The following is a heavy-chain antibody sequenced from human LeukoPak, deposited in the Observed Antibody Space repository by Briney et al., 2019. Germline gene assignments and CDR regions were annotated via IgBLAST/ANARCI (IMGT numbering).Heavy chain of an antibody. Sequence: ASVKVSCKASGYTFTNYDINWVRQATGQGLEWMGWINPNSGGTNYAQKFQGWVTMTRDTSISTAYMELSRLRSDDTAVYYCAREGVARIAAAGLYFDYWGQGTLVTVSS. J-gene: IGHJ4*02. CDR2: INPNSGGT. CDR3: AREGVARIAAAGLYFDY. D-gene: IGHD6-13*01. V-gene: IGHV1-2*04. CDR1: GYTFTNYD.